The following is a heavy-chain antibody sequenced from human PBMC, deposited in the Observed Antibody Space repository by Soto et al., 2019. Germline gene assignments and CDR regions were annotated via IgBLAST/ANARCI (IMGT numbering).Heavy chain of an antibody. D-gene: IGHD3-10*01. CDR2: LNVVTGQT. J-gene: IGHJ6*02. CDR3: ARGKGMEENYFYYGMDX. Sequence: VSLKVSCNASGYTFSTYGMHWVRQAPGQSLEWMGFLNVVTGQTRYSQRFQDRVIITRDTSASSGYMELRSLRSEDTAVYYCARGKGMEENYFYYGMDXWGQGTTVTVS. V-gene: IGHV1-3*01. CDR1: GYTFSTYG.